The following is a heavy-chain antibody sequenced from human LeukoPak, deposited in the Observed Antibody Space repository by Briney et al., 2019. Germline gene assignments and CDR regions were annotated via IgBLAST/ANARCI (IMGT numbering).Heavy chain of an antibody. Sequence: EASVKVSCKASGYTFTSYGISWVRQAPGQGLEWMGIINPSGGSTSYAQKFQGRVTMTRDMSTSTVYMELSSLRSEDTAVYYCARGAQVATYYDFWSGYYSGGYYYYMDVWGKGTTVTISS. CDR3: ARGAQVATYYDFWSGYYSGGYYYYMDV. D-gene: IGHD3-3*01. V-gene: IGHV1-46*01. J-gene: IGHJ6*03. CDR1: GYTFTSYG. CDR2: INPSGGST.